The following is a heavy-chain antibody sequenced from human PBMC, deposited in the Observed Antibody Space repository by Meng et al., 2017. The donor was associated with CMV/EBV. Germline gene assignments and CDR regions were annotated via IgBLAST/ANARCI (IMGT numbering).Heavy chain of an antibody. V-gene: IGHV3-30*04. CDR1: GFTFSSYA. CDR3: ARDLFVGFLEWLEGPYYYYYGMDV. Sequence: GGYLRLSCAASGFTFSSYAMHWVRQAPGKGLEWVAVISYDGSNKYYADSVKGRFTISRDNSKNTLYLQMNSLRAEDTAVYYCARDLFVGFLEWLEGPYYYYYGMDVWGQGTTVTVSS. D-gene: IGHD3-3*02. J-gene: IGHJ6*02. CDR2: ISYDGSNK.